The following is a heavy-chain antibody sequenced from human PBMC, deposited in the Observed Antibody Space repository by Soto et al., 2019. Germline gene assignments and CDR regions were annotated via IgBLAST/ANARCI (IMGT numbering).Heavy chain of an antibody. Sequence: SEALSLTNTVSGGSASSGRYYWSWIRQHPGKGLEWIGDSYDSGSTNYNPSLKSRVTISVDTSKNQFSLTLSSVAAADTGVYYCASKGWCGYWRVHCYGIDVWGQGTTVTVSS. CDR2: SYDSGST. CDR1: GGSASSGRYY. V-gene: IGHV4-61*01. CDR3: ASKGWCGYWRVHCYGIDV. J-gene: IGHJ6*02. D-gene: IGHD3-3*01.